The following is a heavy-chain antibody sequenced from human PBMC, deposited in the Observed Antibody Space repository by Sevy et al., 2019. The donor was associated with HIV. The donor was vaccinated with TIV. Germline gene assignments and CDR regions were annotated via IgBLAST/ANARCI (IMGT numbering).Heavy chain of an antibody. V-gene: IGHV1-69*13. CDR2: IIPILGTT. D-gene: IGHD6-19*01. J-gene: IGHJ4*02. CDR3: ARGGGNGWYYFDY. CDR1: GGIFKTYG. Sequence: ASVKVSCKASGGIFKTYGFSWVRKAPGQGPEWVGGIIPILGTTNYAQKFQARVTISADEYTKTVHMELRNLRSEDTGVYYCARGGGNGWYYFDYWGQETLVTVSS.